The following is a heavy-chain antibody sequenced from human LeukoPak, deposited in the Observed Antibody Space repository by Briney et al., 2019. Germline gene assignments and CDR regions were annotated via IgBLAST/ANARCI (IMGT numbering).Heavy chain of an antibody. D-gene: IGHD4-23*01. CDR3: ARSPSGSYGGNSEHLDY. CDR1: GGTFSSYA. Sequence: SVKVSCKASGGTFSSYAISWVRQAPGQGLEWMGRTIPILGIANYAQKFQGRVTITADKSTSTAYMELSSLRSEDTAVYYCARSPSGSYGGNSEHLDYWGQGTLVTVSS. V-gene: IGHV1-69*04. J-gene: IGHJ4*02. CDR2: TIPILGIA.